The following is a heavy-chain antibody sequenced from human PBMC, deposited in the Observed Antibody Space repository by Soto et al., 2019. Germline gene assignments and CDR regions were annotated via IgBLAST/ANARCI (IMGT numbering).Heavy chain of an antibody. CDR2: IFRTGSA. Sequence: LSLTCAVSGGSISSYSWWSWVRQAPGKGLEWIGEIFRTGSANYNPSLKGRVTISIDESKNQFSLKVNSVTAADTALYYCAKYDSGSGTSGGGWFDPWGQGTLVTVSS. V-gene: IGHV4-4*02. D-gene: IGHD3-10*01. J-gene: IGHJ5*02. CDR1: GGSISSYSW. CDR3: AKYDSGSGTSGGGWFDP.